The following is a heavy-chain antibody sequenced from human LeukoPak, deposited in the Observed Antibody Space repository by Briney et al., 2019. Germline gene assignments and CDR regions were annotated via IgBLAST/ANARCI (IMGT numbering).Heavy chain of an antibody. Sequence: GGSLKLSCAASVFTFSGSAMHWVRQASGKGLEWVGRIRSKANSYATAYAASVKGRFTISRDDSKNTAYLQMSSLKTEDTAVYYCTRQGSMVRGVIIKEFDYWGQGTLVTVSS. CDR3: TRQGSMVRGVIIKEFDY. CDR2: IRSKANSYAT. CDR1: VFTFSGSA. J-gene: IGHJ4*02. V-gene: IGHV3-73*01. D-gene: IGHD3-10*01.